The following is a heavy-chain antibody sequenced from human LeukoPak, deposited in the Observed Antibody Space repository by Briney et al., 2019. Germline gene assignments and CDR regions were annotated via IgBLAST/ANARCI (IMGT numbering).Heavy chain of an antibody. CDR3: ARDQEGFDY. CDR2: IYPRDGST. J-gene: IGHJ4*02. V-gene: IGHV1-46*01. Sequence: ASVKVSCKASGYSFTSDYIHWVRQAPGQGLEWMGMIYPRDGSTSYAQRFQDRVTVTRDTSTSTVHMELSGLRSEDTAVYYCARDQEGFDYWGQGTLVTVSS. CDR1: GYSFTSDY.